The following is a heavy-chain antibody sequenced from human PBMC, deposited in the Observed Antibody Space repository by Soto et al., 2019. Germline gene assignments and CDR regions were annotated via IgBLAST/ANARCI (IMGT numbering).Heavy chain of an antibody. CDR1: GFTFSSYS. CDR2: ISSSSSYI. Sequence: EVQLVESGGGLVKPGGSLRLSCAASGFTFSSYSMNWVRQAPGKGLEWVSSISSSSSYIYYADSVKGRFTISRDNAKNSLYLQMNSLRAEDTAVYYCARELWFGEVKGMDVWGQGTTVTVSS. D-gene: IGHD3-10*01. CDR3: ARELWFGEVKGMDV. V-gene: IGHV3-21*01. J-gene: IGHJ6*02.